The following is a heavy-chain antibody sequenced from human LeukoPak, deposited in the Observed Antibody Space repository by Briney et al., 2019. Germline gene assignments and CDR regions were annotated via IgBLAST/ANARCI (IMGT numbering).Heavy chain of an antibody. V-gene: IGHV3-48*01. CDR1: GFTFSSYS. Sequence: GGSLRLSCAASGFTFSSYSMNWVRQAPGKGLEWVSYISSSSSTIYYADSVEGRFTISRDNAKNSLYLQMNSLRAEDTAVYYCARLYCSSTSCYILSHYYYYYMDVWGKGTTVTVSS. CDR2: ISSSSSTI. J-gene: IGHJ6*03. CDR3: ARLYCSSTSCYILSHYYYYYMDV. D-gene: IGHD2-2*02.